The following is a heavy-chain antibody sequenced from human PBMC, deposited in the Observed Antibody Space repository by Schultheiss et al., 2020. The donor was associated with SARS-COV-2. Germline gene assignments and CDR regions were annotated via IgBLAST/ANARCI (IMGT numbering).Heavy chain of an antibody. CDR2: ISSSGSTI. CDR3: AEVEYGDYPSYWYFDL. V-gene: IGHV3-48*03. J-gene: IGHJ2*01. D-gene: IGHD4-17*01. CDR1: GFTFSSYE. Sequence: GGSLRLSCAASGFTFSSYEMNWVRQAPGKGLEWVSYISSSGSTIYYADSVKGRFTISRDNAKNSLYLQMNSLRAEDTAVYYCAEVEYGDYPSYWYFDLWGRGTLVTVSS.